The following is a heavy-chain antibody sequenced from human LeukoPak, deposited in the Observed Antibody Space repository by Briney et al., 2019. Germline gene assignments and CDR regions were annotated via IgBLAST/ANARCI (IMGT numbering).Heavy chain of an antibody. J-gene: IGHJ4*02. CDR1: GFTFSSSW. CDR2: IKQDGSEK. CDR3: AKNSGTFDS. V-gene: IGHV3-7*02. D-gene: IGHD3-10*01. Sequence: GGSLRLSCVASGFTFSSSWMNWVRQAPGKGLEWVANIKQDGSEKNYMDSVKGRFTISRDNAKNSLYLQMNSLRAEDTAVYYCAKNSGTFDSWGQGTLVTVSS.